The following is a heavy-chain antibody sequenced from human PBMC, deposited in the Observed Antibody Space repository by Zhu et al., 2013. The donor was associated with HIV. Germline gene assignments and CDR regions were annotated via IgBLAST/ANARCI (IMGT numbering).Heavy chain of an antibody. Sequence: QVQLVQSGAEVKKPGASVKVSCKASGYTFTSYYMHWVRQAPGQGLEWMGIINPSGGSTSYAQKFQGRVTMTRDTSTSTVYMELSSLRSDDTAVYYCARDNRVVGATMSPEFDYWGQGTLVTVSS. V-gene: IGHV1-46*01. CDR3: ARDNRVVGATMSPEFDY. D-gene: IGHD1-26*01. CDR2: INPSGGST. CDR1: GYTFTSYY. J-gene: IGHJ4*02.